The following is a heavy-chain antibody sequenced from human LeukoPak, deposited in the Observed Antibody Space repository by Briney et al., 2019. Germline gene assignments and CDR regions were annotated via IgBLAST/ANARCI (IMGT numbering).Heavy chain of an antibody. CDR1: GFTFSSYG. Sequence: GGSLRLSCAASGFTFSSYGMHWVRQAPGKGLEWVAVISYDGSNKYYADSVKGRFTISRDNSKNTLYLQMNSLRAEDTAVYCCAKDGRIQLWLPLPDYWGQGTLVTVSS. V-gene: IGHV3-30*18. D-gene: IGHD5-18*01. J-gene: IGHJ4*02. CDR3: AKDGRIQLWLPLPDY. CDR2: ISYDGSNK.